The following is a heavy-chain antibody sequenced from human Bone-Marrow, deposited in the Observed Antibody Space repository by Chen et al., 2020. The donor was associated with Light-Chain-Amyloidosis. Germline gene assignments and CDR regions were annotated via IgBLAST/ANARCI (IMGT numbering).Heavy chain of an antibody. CDR1: GFTFDDYA. CDR3: AKSSYSSSFFLDAFDI. D-gene: IGHD6-13*01. J-gene: IGHJ3*02. CDR2: ISWNSGSI. V-gene: IGHV3-9*01. Sequence: LVESGGGLVQPGRSLRLSCAASGFTFDDYAMHWVRQAPGKGLEWVSGISWNSGSIGYADSVKGRFTISRDNAKNSLYLQMNSLRAEDTALYYCAKSSYSSSFFLDAFDIWGQGTMVTVFS.